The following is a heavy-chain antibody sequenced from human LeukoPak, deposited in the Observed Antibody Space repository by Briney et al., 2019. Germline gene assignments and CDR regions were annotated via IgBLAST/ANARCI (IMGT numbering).Heavy chain of an antibody. V-gene: IGHV4-31*03. CDR3: ARAYSYYYDSSGYYAPKYFQH. J-gene: IGHJ1*01. D-gene: IGHD3-22*01. CDR2: IYYSGSP. Sequence: SETLSLTCTVSGGSISSGGYYWSWIRQHPGKGLEWIGYIYYSGSPYYNPSLKSRLTISVDTSKNQFSLQLTSVTAADTAVYYCARAYSYYYDSSGYYAPKYFQHWGQGTLVTVSS. CDR1: GGSISSGGYY.